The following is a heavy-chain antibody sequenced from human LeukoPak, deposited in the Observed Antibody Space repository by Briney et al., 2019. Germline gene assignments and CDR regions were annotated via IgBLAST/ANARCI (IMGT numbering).Heavy chain of an antibody. CDR1: GGTYSSYA. CDR3: ARSDTAMPYWEFDY. Sequence: ASVKVSCKASGGTYSSYAISWVRQAPGQGLEWMGGIIPIFGTANYAQKFQGRVTITADESTSTAYMELSSLRSEDTAVYYCARSDTAMPYWEFDYWGQGTLVTVSS. D-gene: IGHD5-18*01. V-gene: IGHV1-69*13. CDR2: IIPIFGTA. J-gene: IGHJ4*02.